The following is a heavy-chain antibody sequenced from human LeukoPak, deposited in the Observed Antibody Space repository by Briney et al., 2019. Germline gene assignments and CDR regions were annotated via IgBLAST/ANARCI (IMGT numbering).Heavy chain of an antibody. D-gene: IGHD4-23*01. CDR1: GGTFSSYA. V-gene: IGHV1-69*13. Sequence: SVKVSCKASGGTFSSYAISWVRQAPGQGLEWMGGIIPIFGTANYAQKFRGRVTITADESTSTAYMELSSLRSEDTAVYYCAREAGGGDDAFDIWGQGTMVTVSS. J-gene: IGHJ3*02. CDR3: AREAGGGDDAFDI. CDR2: IIPIFGTA.